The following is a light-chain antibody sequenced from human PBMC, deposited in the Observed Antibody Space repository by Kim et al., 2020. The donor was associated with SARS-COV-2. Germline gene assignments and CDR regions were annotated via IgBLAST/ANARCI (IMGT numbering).Light chain of an antibody. CDR1: SLRSDY. Sequence: VALGQTVWITCQGYSLRSDYATWYQQKPGQAPILVIYGKNSRPSEIPDLFSGSTSGNTASLTISGTQAGDEADYYCNSRDSNDNVVFGGGTQLTVL. CDR2: GKN. J-gene: IGLJ2*01. CDR3: NSRDSNDNVV. V-gene: IGLV3-19*01.